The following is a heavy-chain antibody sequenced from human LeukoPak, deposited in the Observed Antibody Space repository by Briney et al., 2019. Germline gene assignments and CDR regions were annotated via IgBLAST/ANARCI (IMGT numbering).Heavy chain of an antibody. CDR1: GGSISSGDYY. CDR3: ATEGGSSGYYRKYYFDY. D-gene: IGHD3-22*01. V-gene: IGHV4-30-4*01. Sequence: PSETLSLTCTVSGGSISSGDYYWSWIRQPPGKGLEWIGYIYYSGSTYYDPSLKSRVTISVDTSKNQFSLKLSSVTAADTAVYYCATEGGSSGYYRKYYFDYWGQGTLVTVSS. J-gene: IGHJ4*02. CDR2: IYYSGST.